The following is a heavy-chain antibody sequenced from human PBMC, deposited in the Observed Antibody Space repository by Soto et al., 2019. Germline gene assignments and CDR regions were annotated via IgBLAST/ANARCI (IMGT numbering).Heavy chain of an antibody. CDR2: IKQDGSEK. CDR1: GFTFSSNW. Sequence: EVQLVESGGGLVQPGGSLRLSFAASGFTFSSNWMSWVRQAPGKGLEWVANIKQDGSEKYYVDSVKGRFTISRDNAKNSLYLQMNSLRAEDTAVYYCARAVGYFDYWGQGTLVTVSS. V-gene: IGHV3-7*01. CDR3: ARAVGYFDY. J-gene: IGHJ4*02.